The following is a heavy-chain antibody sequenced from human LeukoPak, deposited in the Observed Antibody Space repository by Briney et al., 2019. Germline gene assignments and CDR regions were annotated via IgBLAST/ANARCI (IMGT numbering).Heavy chain of an antibody. V-gene: IGHV1-69*13. CDR3: AGRDGYNSRDY. Sequence: GASVKVSCKASGGTFSSYAIGWVRHAPGPGLEWIGGIIPIFGTANYAQKFQGRVTITADESTSTAYMELSSLRSEDTAVYYCAGRDGYNSRDYWGQGTLVTVSS. D-gene: IGHD5-24*01. J-gene: IGHJ4*02. CDR1: GGTFSSYA. CDR2: IIPIFGTA.